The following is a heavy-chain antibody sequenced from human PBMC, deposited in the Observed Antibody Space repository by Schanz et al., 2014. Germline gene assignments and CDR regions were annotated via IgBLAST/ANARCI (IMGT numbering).Heavy chain of an antibody. CDR1: GLTFSNHA. V-gene: IGHV3-23*04. J-gene: IGHJ4*02. CDR2: ISGSGDNT. Sequence: EVQLVESGGGLVQPGGSLRLSCAASGLTFSNHAMSWVRQAPGKGLEWVSAISGSGDNTFYADSVKGRFTISRDNSRNTLFLQMNSLRAEDTAVYYCVKDLGTATREGWAFASWGQGTLVTVSS. CDR3: VKDLGTATREGWAFAS. D-gene: IGHD1-7*01.